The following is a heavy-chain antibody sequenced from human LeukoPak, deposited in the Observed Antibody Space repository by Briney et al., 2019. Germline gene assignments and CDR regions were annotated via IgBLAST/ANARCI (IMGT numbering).Heavy chain of an antibody. CDR1: GFTFSTYA. CDR3: ARDSSLGMD. CDR2: ISGSGVNT. V-gene: IGHV3-64*01. D-gene: IGHD1-26*01. J-gene: IGHJ4*02. Sequence: GGSLRLSCAASGFTFSTYAMYWVRQAPEKGLEYVSAISGSGVNTYYANSVKGRFTISRDNSKNTLYLQLGSLRAEDMAVYYCARDSSLGMDWGQGTLVTVSA.